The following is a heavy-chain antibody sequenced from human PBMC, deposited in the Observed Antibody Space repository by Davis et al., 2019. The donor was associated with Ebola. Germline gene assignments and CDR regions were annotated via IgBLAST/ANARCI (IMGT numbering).Heavy chain of an antibody. CDR1: GFTFSSYA. Sequence: GESLKISCAASGFTFSSYAMHWVRQAPGKGLEWVAVISYDGSNKYYADSVKGRFTISRDNSKNTLYLQMNSLRAEDTAVYYCARTAYTAMVPDYWGQGTLVTVSS. J-gene: IGHJ4*02. D-gene: IGHD5-18*01. CDR3: ARTAYTAMVPDY. V-gene: IGHV3-30-3*01. CDR2: ISYDGSNK.